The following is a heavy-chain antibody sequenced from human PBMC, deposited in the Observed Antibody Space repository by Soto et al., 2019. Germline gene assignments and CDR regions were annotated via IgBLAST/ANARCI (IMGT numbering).Heavy chain of an antibody. CDR1: GFTFSTYG. CDR3: ANEVTSFSGYYYYGMDV. V-gene: IGHV3-30*18. Sequence: GGSLRLSCAASGFTFSTYGMHWVRQAPGKGLEWVAVISYDGSNKFYADSVKGRFTISRDNSKNTLFLQMNSLRPEDTAVYYCANEVTSFSGYYYYGMDVWGQGTTVTVSS. CDR2: ISYDGSNK. J-gene: IGHJ6*02. D-gene: IGHD3-9*01.